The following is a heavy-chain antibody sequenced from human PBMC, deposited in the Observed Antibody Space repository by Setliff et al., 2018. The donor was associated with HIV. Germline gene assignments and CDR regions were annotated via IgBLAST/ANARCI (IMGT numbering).Heavy chain of an antibody. V-gene: IGHV4-34*01. Sequence: PSETLSLTCAVYGGSFNEYYWNWIRQIPGKGLEWIGEINHSGSTYYKPSLKSRVTMSVDSSKNQFSLKVNSVTAADTAVYYCARGGRSDGYHIASWGQGILVTVSS. CDR2: INHSGST. CDR1: GGSFNEYY. CDR3: ARGGRSDGYHIAS. J-gene: IGHJ4*02. D-gene: IGHD2-15*01.